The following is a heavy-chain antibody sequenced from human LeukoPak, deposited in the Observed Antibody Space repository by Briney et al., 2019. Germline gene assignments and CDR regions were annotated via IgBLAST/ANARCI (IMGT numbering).Heavy chain of an antibody. Sequence: PGRSLRLSCAASGFIFSNSAMHWVPQAPGKGLEWVAVISYDGSNKYYADSVKGRFTISRDNSKNTLYLQMNSLRAEDTAVYYCAREKRRCSSTSCPLNAFDIWGQGTMVTVSS. CDR3: AREKRRCSSTSCPLNAFDI. V-gene: IGHV3-30*03. D-gene: IGHD2-2*01. CDR2: ISYDGSNK. CDR1: GFIFSNSA. J-gene: IGHJ3*02.